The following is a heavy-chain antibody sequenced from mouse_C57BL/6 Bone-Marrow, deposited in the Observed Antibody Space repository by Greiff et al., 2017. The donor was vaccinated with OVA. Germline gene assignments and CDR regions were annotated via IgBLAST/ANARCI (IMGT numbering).Heavy chain of an antibody. D-gene: IGHD1-1*01. J-gene: IGHJ2*01. CDR3: TTYYYGSSYGRNFDY. CDR2: IDPENGDT. V-gene: IGHV14-4*01. Sequence: VQLQQSGAELVRPGASVKLSCTASGFNIKDDYMHWVKQRPEQGLEWIGWIDPENGDTEYASKFQGKATITADTSSNTAYLQLSSLTSEDTAVYYCTTYYYGSSYGRNFDYWGQGTTLTVSS. CDR1: GFNIKDDY.